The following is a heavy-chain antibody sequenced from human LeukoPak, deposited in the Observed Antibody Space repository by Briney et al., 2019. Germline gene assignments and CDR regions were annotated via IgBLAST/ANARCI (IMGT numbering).Heavy chain of an antibody. J-gene: IGHJ5*02. CDR2: IYSGGST. V-gene: IGHV3-53*01. CDR1: GFTVSSNY. D-gene: IGHD6-13*01. Sequence: GGSLRLSCAASGFTVSSNYMSWVRQAPGKGLEWVSVIYSGGSTYYADSVKGRFTISRDNSKNTLYLQMNSLRAEDTAVYYCARAIAAAGKVWFDPWGQGTLDTVSS. CDR3: ARAIAAAGKVWFDP.